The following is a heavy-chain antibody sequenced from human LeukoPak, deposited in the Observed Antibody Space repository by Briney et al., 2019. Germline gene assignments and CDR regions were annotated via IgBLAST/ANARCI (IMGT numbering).Heavy chain of an antibody. CDR3: ARDLSSGWVINWYFDL. CDR2: ISYDGSNK. CDR1: GFTFSSYA. V-gene: IGHV3-30*04. J-gene: IGHJ2*01. D-gene: IGHD6-19*01. Sequence: GGSLRLSCAASGFTFSSYAMHWVRQAPGKGLEWVAVISYDGSNKYYADSVKGRFTISRDNSKNTLYLQMDSLRAEDTAVYYCARDLSSGWVINWYFDLWGRGTLVTVSS.